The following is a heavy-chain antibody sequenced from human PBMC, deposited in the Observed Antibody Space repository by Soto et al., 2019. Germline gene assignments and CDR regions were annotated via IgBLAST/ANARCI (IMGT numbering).Heavy chain of an antibody. D-gene: IGHD6-13*01. V-gene: IGHV1-69*10. CDR2: IIPILGIA. J-gene: IGHJ4*02. CDR3: ARASTPDYSSSWYFDY. CDR1: GGTFSSYA. Sequence: ASVKVSCKASGGTFSSYAISWVRQAPGQGLEWMGGIIPILGIANYAQKFQGRVTITADKSTSTAYMELSSLRSEDTAVYYFARASTPDYSSSWYFDYWGQGTLVTVSS.